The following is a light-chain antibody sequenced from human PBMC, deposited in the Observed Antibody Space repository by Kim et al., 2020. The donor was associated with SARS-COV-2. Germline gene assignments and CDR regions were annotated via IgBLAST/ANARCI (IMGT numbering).Light chain of an antibody. Sequence: DVQMTQSPPSLSASVGDRVTISCQASQDISDHLNWYQHKQGTAPKLLIYDASHLETGVSSRFSGSASGTSFTFTISSLQPEDVSTYYCHQYHSVPLTFGGGTKVDIK. CDR1: QDISDH. CDR2: DAS. J-gene: IGKJ4*01. V-gene: IGKV1-33*01. CDR3: HQYHSVPLT.